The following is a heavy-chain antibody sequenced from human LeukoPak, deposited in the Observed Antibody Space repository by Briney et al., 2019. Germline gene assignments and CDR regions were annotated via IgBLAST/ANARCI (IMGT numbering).Heavy chain of an antibody. CDR2: INPNSGGT. D-gene: IGHD3-10*01. Sequence: ASVKVSCKASGYTFTGYYMHWVRQAPGQGLEWMGWINPNSGGTNYAQKFQGRVTMTRDTSISTAYMELSRLRSDDTAVYYCARDLTLGEGWFDPWGQGTLVTVSS. CDR1: GYTFTGYY. J-gene: IGHJ5*02. CDR3: ARDLTLGEGWFDP. V-gene: IGHV1-2*02.